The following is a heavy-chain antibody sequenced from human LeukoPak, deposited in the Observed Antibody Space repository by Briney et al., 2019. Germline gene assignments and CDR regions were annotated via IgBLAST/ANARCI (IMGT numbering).Heavy chain of an antibody. D-gene: IGHD2-21*02. Sequence: SETLSLTCAVSGGSINNYYWSWIRQPAGKGLEWIGRIYTRGSTNYNPSLESLVTMSVDTSKNQFSLKLSSVTAADTAVYFCARGRYCGADICSGGDAFDIWGQGTMVSVSS. CDR2: IYTRGST. J-gene: IGHJ3*02. CDR1: GGSINNYY. V-gene: IGHV4-4*07. CDR3: ARGRYCGADICSGGDAFDI.